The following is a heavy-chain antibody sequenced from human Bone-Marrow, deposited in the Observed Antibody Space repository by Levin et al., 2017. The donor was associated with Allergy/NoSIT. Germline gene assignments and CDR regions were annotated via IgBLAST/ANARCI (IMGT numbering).Heavy chain of an antibody. J-gene: IGHJ4*02. D-gene: IGHD3-16*02. Sequence: GGSLRLSCAASGFTFSSYAMHWVRQAPGKGLEWVAVISYDGSNKYYADSVKGRFTISRDNSKNTLYLQMNSLRAEDTAVYYCARDFYDYVWGSYLPDYWGQGTLVTVSS. CDR3: ARDFYDYVWGSYLPDY. CDR2: ISYDGSNK. V-gene: IGHV3-30-3*01. CDR1: GFTFSSYA.